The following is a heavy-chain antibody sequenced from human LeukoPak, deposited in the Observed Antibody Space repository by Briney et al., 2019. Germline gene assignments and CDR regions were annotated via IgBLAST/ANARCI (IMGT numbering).Heavy chain of an antibody. J-gene: IGHJ4*02. Sequence: EASVKVSCKASGGTFSSHSISWVRQAAGQGLEWMGGIIPIFETPHYAQKFQGRVTITANESTTTAYMELSSLRSEDAAVYYCARDVGDGFFDYWGQGTLVTVSS. CDR1: GGTFSSHS. V-gene: IGHV1-69*01. CDR3: ARDVGDGFFDY. D-gene: IGHD5-24*01. CDR2: IIPIFETP.